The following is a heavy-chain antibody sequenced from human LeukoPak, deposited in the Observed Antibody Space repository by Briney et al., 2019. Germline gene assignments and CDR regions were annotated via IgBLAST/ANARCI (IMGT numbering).Heavy chain of an antibody. Sequence: ASVKVSCKASGYTFTSYGISWVRQAPGQGLEWMGWISAYNGNTNYAQKFQGRVTMTRDTSISTTYMELSRLRSDDTAVYYCARGAMVRGVIVYYFDYWGQGTLVTVSS. CDR3: ARGAMVRGVIVYYFDY. D-gene: IGHD3-10*01. CDR1: GYTFTSYG. V-gene: IGHV1-18*01. J-gene: IGHJ4*02. CDR2: ISAYNGNT.